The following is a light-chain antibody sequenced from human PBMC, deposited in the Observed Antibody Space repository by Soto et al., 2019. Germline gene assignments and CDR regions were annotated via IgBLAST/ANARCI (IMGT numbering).Light chain of an antibody. CDR1: QSVSSN. J-gene: IGKJ5*01. Sequence: IVLTQSPATLSVSPGERATLSCRASQSVSSNLAWHQQRPGQAPRLLIYGASTRATGVPARFSGGGSGTEFTLTISRLEPEDFAVYYCQQYGTSPITFGQGTRLEIK. V-gene: IGKV3D-15*02. CDR3: QQYGTSPIT. CDR2: GAS.